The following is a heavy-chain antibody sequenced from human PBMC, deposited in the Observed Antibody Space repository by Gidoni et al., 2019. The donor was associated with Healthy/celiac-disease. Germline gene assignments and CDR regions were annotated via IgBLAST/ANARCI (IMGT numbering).Heavy chain of an antibody. CDR2: INSDGSST. J-gene: IGHJ6*03. V-gene: IGHV3-74*01. Sequence: EVQLVESGGGLVQPGGSLRLSCAASEFTFSSYWMHWVRQAPGKGLVWVSRINSDGSSTSYADSVKGRFTISRDNAKNTLYLQMNSLRAEDTAVYYCARGGEPYYYYYMDVWGKGTTVTVSS. CDR1: EFTFSSYW. CDR3: ARGGEPYYYYYMDV. D-gene: IGHD3-10*01.